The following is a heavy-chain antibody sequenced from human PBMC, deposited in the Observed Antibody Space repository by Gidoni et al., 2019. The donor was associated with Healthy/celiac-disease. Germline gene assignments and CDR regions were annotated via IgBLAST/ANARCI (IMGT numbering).Heavy chain of an antibody. CDR1: GGSSSGYY. D-gene: IGHD2-2*01. CDR3: ARGTGGVVVPAAYWSFFDY. J-gene: IGHJ4*02. Sequence: QVQLQQWGAGLLKPSETLSLTCAVYGGSSSGYYWSWIRQPPGKGLEWIGEINHSGSTNYNPSLKSRVTISVDTSKNQFSLKLSSVTAADTAVYYCARGTGGVVVPAAYWSFFDYWGQGTLVTVSA. CDR2: INHSGST. V-gene: IGHV4-34*01.